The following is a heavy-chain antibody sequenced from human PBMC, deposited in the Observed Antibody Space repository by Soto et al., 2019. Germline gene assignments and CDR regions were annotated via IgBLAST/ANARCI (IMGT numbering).Heavy chain of an antibody. CDR2: MSGVDDSK. J-gene: IGHJ4*02. CDR1: GFPVNYYD. D-gene: IGHD2-21*02. Sequence: EVQLLESGGGLVQPGGSLRLSCAVAGFPVNYYDLSWVRQPQGKGLEWVSGMSGVDDSKSHADSVKGRLTISRANAKNLLFLQMNNLRAADTATYYCARRSSKGRTAHVTYFDYWGQGTLVTVSS. CDR3: ARRSSKGRTAHVTYFDY. V-gene: IGHV3-23*01.